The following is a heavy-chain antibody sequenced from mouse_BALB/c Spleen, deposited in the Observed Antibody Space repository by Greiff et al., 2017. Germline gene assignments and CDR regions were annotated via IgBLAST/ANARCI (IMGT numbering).Heavy chain of an antibody. CDR3: ARRSYYGSSYCAMDY. CDR2: ILPGSGST. Sequence: VQLVESGAELMKPGASVKISCKATGYTFSSYWIEWVKQRPGHGLEWIGEILPGSGSTNYNEKFKGKATFTADTSSNTAYMQLSSLTSEDSAVYYCARRSYYGSSYCAMDYWGQGTSVTVSS. CDR1: GYTFSSYW. V-gene: IGHV1-9*01. J-gene: IGHJ4*01. D-gene: IGHD1-1*01.